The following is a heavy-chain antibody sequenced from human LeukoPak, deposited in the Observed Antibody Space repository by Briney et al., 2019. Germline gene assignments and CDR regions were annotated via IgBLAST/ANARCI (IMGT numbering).Heavy chain of an antibody. V-gene: IGHV3-30*18. CDR2: ISYDGGNK. CDR3: AKDLEDGAYYYYGMDV. Sequence: GGSLRLSCAASGFTFSGYGMHWVRQAPGKGLEWVAVISYDGGNKYYADSVKGRFTISRDNSKNTLYLQMNSLRAEDTAVYYCAKDLEDGAYYYYGMDVWGQGTTVTVSS. CDR1: GFTFSGYG. J-gene: IGHJ6*02. D-gene: IGHD1-1*01.